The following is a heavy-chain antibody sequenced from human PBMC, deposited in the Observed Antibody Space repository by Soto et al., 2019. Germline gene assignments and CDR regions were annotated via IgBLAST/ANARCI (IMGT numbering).Heavy chain of an antibody. Sequence: LSLTCTVSGGSISSSSYYWGWIRQPPGKGLEWIGSIYYSGSTYYNPSLKSRVTISVDTSKNQFSLKLSSVTAADTAVYYCARQCYGGYGYEWFDPWGQGTLVTVSS. D-gene: IGHD4-17*01. CDR2: IYYSGST. CDR1: GGSISSSSYY. V-gene: IGHV4-39*01. J-gene: IGHJ5*02. CDR3: ARQCYGGYGYEWFDP.